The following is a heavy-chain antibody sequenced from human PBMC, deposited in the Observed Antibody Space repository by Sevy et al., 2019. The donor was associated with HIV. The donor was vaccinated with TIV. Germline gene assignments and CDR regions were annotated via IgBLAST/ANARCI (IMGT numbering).Heavy chain of an antibody. CDR3: ATYIAAVGSNWFDL. V-gene: IGHV4-39*01. CDR1: GGSISSSSSY. J-gene: IGHJ5*02. Sequence: SETLSLTCTVSGGSISSSSSYWGWIRQPPGKPLEWIGSVHYSGSTYYNPSLKSRVTISVDTSESQFSLRLSSVTAADTAVYYCATYIAAVGSNWFDLWGQGTLVTVSS. D-gene: IGHD6-13*01. CDR2: VHYSGST.